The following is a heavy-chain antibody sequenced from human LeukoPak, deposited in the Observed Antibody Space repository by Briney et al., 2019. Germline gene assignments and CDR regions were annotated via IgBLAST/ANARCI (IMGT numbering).Heavy chain of an antibody. J-gene: IGHJ4*02. CDR2: ISVSGTTM. CDR1: GFTFTDYY. V-gene: IGHV3-11*04. Sequence: GGSLRLSCATSGFTFTDYYMSWIRQAPGKGLEWVSYISVSGTTMYYADSVKGRFTLSRDNAKNSLYLQMNSLRAEDTAVYYCARDRFEDSSGWRTFDYWGQGTLVTVSS. CDR3: ARDRFEDSSGWRTFDY. D-gene: IGHD6-19*01.